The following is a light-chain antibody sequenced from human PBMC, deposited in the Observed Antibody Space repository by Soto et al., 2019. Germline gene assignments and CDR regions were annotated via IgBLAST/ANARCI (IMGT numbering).Light chain of an antibody. J-gene: IGKJ5*01. CDR3: QQYNTWPPIT. Sequence: EIVMTQSPATLSVSPGERATLSCRASQSVSSTLAWYQQKPGQAPRLLIYDASTRATGIPARFSGSGSGTEFNLTISSLQSEDFAVYYCQQYNTWPPITFGQGTRLEIK. CDR1: QSVSST. V-gene: IGKV3-15*01. CDR2: DAS.